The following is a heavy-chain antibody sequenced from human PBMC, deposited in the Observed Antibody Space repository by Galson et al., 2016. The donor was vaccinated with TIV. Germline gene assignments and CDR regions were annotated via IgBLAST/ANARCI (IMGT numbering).Heavy chain of an antibody. Sequence: SLRLSCAASGFNFRLYAMHWVRQAPGKGLEWVSSISSTKSYISYAASVTGRFTISRDNAKNSVYLQMDSLSGEDTAMYSCTRKVAQCSGSICYTPGFDPWGQGTLVIVSS. CDR2: ISSTKSYI. D-gene: IGHD2-2*01. CDR1: GFNFRLYA. CDR3: TRKVAQCSGSICYTPGFDP. V-gene: IGHV3-21*06. J-gene: IGHJ5*02.